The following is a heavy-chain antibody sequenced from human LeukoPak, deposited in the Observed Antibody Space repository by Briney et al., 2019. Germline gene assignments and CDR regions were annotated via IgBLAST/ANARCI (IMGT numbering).Heavy chain of an antibody. CDR3: SRDRPTTYYYYHMDV. D-gene: IGHD5-12*01. CDR2: MSTSGTT. V-gene: IGHV4-61*02. Sequence: SQTLSLTCNVSGGSISSGNYYWSWIRQPAGTGLEWIGRMSTSGTTNYNPSLKSRVTISVDTSNNQFSLKLRSVTAADTAVYYCSRDRPTTYYYYHMDVWGKGTTVTVSS. J-gene: IGHJ6*03. CDR1: GGSISSGNYY.